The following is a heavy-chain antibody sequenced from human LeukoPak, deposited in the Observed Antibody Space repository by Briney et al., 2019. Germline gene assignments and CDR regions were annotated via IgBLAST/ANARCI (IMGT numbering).Heavy chain of an antibody. J-gene: IGHJ4*02. Sequence: GGSLRLSCAASGFTFSSYGMHWVRQAPGKGLEWVAVIWYDGSNKYYADSVKGRFTISRDNSKNTLYLQMNSLRAEDTAIYYCARVGSFTHQWSGWGQGTLVTVSS. CDR3: ARVGSFTHQWSG. CDR1: GFTFSSYG. V-gene: IGHV3-33*01. D-gene: IGHD2-15*01. CDR2: IWYDGSNK.